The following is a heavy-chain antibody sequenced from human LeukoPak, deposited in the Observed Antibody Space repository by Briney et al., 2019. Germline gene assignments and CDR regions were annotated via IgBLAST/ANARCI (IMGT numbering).Heavy chain of an antibody. V-gene: IGHV4-59*08. D-gene: IGHD5-18*01. Sequence: SETLSLTCTVSGGSISSYYWSWIRQPPEKGLEWIGYIYYSGSTNYNPSLKARVTISVDTSKNQFSLKLSSVTAADTAVYYCARHGGYSYGPFDYWGQGTLVTVSS. J-gene: IGHJ4*02. CDR2: IYYSGST. CDR1: GGSISSYY. CDR3: ARHGGYSYGPFDY.